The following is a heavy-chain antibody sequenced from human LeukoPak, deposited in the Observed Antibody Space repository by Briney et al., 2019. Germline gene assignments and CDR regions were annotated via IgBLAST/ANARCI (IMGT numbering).Heavy chain of an antibody. CDR1: GLTFSSYW. J-gene: IGHJ4*02. Sequence: GGSLRLSCAASGLTFSSYWMHWVRQSPGKGLVWVSRINSDGSSTSYADSVKGRVTIARDNAKNTLYLQMNSLRAEDTAVYYCARDGDSSGYYVNFDYWGQGTLVTVSS. CDR3: ARDGDSSGYYVNFDY. D-gene: IGHD3-22*01. V-gene: IGHV3-74*01. CDR2: INSDGSST.